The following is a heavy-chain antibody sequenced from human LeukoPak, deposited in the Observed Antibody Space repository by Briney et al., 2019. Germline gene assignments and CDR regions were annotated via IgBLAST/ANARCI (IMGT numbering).Heavy chain of an antibody. Sequence: GGSLRLSCAASGFAFSVYAMSWLRQPPGKGLEWVSTINANSGTTSCAASVRGRFTISRDNSKNTLYLQLNTLRAGDTATYYCAKPISGGLAVTADWFHPWGQGTLVVVSS. CDR2: INANSGTT. V-gene: IGHV3-23*01. CDR1: GFAFSVYA. D-gene: IGHD6-19*01. CDR3: AKPISGGLAVTADWFHP. J-gene: IGHJ5*01.